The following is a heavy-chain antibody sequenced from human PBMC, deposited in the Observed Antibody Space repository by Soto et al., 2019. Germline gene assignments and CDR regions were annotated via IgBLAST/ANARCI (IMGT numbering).Heavy chain of an antibody. J-gene: IGHJ4*02. CDR2: ISSDGTTT. D-gene: IGHD2-8*01. Sequence: EVQLVESGGGLVQPGTALRLSCAASGFTFSKYWIHWVRQAPGKGPVWVSYISSDGTTTDYADSVKGRFTISRDNAKNTLYLNMGSLRAEDTAVYYCAIQDCTNDVCLEAAVTVGGALEYWGQGAQVTVSS. CDR1: GFTFSKYW. V-gene: IGHV3-74*01. CDR3: AIQDCTNDVCLEAAVTVGGALEY.